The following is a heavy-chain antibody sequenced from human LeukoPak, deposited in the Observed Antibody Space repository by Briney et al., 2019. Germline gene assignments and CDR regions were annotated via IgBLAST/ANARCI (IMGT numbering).Heavy chain of an antibody. CDR1: GFTFSTYG. D-gene: IGHD3-10*01. V-gene: IGHV3-7*01. CDR3: ARDEVGGFFDF. J-gene: IGHJ4*02. CDR2: IKEDGSER. Sequence: GGSLRLSGAASGFTFSTYGMSWLRQAPGKGLEWVANIKEDGSERYYGDSVKGRFSIYRDNARSLVFLQMNSLRVEDSAVYYCARDEVGGFFDFWGEGTLVTVSS.